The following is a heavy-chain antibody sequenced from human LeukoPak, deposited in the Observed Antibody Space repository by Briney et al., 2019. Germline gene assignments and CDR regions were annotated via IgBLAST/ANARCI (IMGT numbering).Heavy chain of an antibody. CDR3: AKTGGYGDYGDY. D-gene: IGHD4-17*01. Sequence: GGSLRLSCAASGFTFCSYGMHWVRQAPGKGLEWVAVIWYDGSNKYYADSVKGRFTISRDNSKNTLYLQMNSLRAEDTAVYYCAKTGGYGDYGDYWGQGTLVTVSS. J-gene: IGHJ4*02. V-gene: IGHV3-33*06. CDR2: IWYDGSNK. CDR1: GFTFCSYG.